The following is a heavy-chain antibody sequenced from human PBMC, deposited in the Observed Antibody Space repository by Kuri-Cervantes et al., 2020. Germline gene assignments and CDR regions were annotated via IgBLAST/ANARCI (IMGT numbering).Heavy chain of an antibody. CDR3: ARARSNFGSGSYVDY. CDR2: IWYDGSNK. D-gene: IGHD3-10*01. Sequence: GESLKISCAASGFTFSSYGMHWVRQAPGKGLEWVAVIWYDGSNKYYADSVKGRFTISRDNSKNTLYLQMNSLRAEDTAVYYCARARSNFGSGSYVDYWGQGTLVTVSS. CDR1: GFTFSSYG. V-gene: IGHV3-30*19. J-gene: IGHJ4*02.